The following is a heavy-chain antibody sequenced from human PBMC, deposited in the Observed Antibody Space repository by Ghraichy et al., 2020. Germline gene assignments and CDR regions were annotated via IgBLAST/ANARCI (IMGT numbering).Heavy chain of an antibody. V-gene: IGHV3-7*01. J-gene: IGHJ4*02. CDR1: GFTFSSFW. Sequence: GGSLRLSCAPSGFTFSSFWMSWVRQAPGKGLEWVANIKDDGTTKQYVDSVKGRFTISRDNAQNSLSLQMNSLRTEDTAVYYCAKFDNLGWRSHEYWGQGALVTVSS. D-gene: IGHD6-19*01. CDR3: AKFDNLGWRSHEY. CDR2: IKDDGTTK.